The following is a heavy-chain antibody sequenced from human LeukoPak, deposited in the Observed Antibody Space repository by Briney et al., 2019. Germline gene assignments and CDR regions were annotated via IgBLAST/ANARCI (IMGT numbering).Heavy chain of an antibody. CDR1: GFTFSSYA. V-gene: IGHV3-23*01. D-gene: IGHD3-22*01. CDR3: AKTPYYYDSSGYYLRVYFDY. J-gene: IGHJ4*02. CDR2: ISSSGGST. Sequence: DPGGSLRLSCAASGFTFSSYAMSWVRQAPGKGLEWVSAISSSGGSTYYADSVKGRFTISRDNSKNTLYLQMNSLRAEDTAVYYCAKTPYYYDSSGYYLRVYFDYWGQGTLVTVSS.